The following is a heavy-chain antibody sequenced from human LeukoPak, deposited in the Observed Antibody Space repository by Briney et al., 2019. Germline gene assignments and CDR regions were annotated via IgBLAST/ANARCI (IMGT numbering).Heavy chain of an antibody. V-gene: IGHV3-30*04. Sequence: GGSLRLSCADPGFTFSSYAMHWVRQAPGKGLEWVAVISYDGSNRYYADSVKGRFTISRDNSKNTLYLQMNSLRAEDTAVYYCAREGNYYDSSGSLTASDIWGQGTMVTVSS. J-gene: IGHJ3*02. CDR1: GFTFSSYA. CDR3: AREGNYYDSSGSLTASDI. CDR2: ISYDGSNR. D-gene: IGHD3-22*01.